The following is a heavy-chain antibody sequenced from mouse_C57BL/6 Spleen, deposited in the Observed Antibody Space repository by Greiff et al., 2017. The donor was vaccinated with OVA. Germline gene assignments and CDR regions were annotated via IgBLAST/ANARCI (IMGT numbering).Heavy chain of an antibody. CDR2: IDPSDSYT. V-gene: IGHV1-59*01. D-gene: IGHD1-1*01. CDR1: GYTFTSYW. J-gene: IGHJ2*01. Sequence: QVQLQQPGAELVRPGTSVKLSCKASGYTFTSYWMHWVKQRPGQGLEWIGVIDPSDSYTNYNQKFKGKATLTVDTSSSTAYMQLSSLTSEDSAVYYCARDYGSCYYFDYWGQGTTLTVSS. CDR3: ARDYGSCYYFDY.